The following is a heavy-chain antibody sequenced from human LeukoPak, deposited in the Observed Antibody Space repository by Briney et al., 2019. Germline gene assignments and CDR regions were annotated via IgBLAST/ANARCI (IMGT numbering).Heavy chain of an antibody. CDR3: ARVEASGYDYGAFDY. J-gene: IGHJ4*02. Sequence: SVKVSCKASGGTFSSYAISWVRQAPGQGLEWMGGIIPIFGTANYAQKFQGRVTITADKSTSTAYMELSSLRSEDTAVYYCARVEASGYDYGAFDYWGQGTLATVSS. CDR1: GGTFSSYA. D-gene: IGHD5-12*01. V-gene: IGHV1-69*06. CDR2: IIPIFGTA.